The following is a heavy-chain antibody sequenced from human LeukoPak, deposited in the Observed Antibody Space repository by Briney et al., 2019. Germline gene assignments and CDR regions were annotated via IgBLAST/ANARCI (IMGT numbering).Heavy chain of an antibody. V-gene: IGHV3-30*18. CDR1: RFTFSNYG. J-gene: IGHJ4*02. CDR2: ISHNGRDT. D-gene: IGHD1-1*01. Sequence: GGSLRLSCAASRFTFSNYGMHWVRQAPGKGLEWKAVISHNGRDTYYADSVKGRLTISRDNSKNTLYLQMNSLRAEDTAVYYCAKDRNGLGLDYWGQGTLVTVSS. CDR3: AKDRNGLGLDY.